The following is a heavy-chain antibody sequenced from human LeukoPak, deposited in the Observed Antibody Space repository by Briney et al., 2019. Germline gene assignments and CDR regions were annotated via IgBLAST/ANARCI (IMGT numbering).Heavy chain of an antibody. CDR3: ARKVAATGYFDY. CDR1: GGTFSSYA. D-gene: IGHD2-15*01. J-gene: IGHJ4*02. V-gene: IGHV1-69*13. CDR2: IIPIFGTA. Sequence: SVKVSCKASGGTFSSYAISWVRQAPGQGLEWMGGIIPIFGTANYAQKFQGRVTITADESTSTAYMELSSLRSEDTAVYYCARKVAATGYFDYWGQGTLVTVSS.